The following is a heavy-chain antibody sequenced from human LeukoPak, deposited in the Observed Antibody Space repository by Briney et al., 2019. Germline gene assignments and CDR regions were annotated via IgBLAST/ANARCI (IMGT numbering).Heavy chain of an antibody. CDR2: ISPSADII. V-gene: IGHV3-11*04. CDR3: AKDRCSNGIGCYYYYMEV. D-gene: IGHD2-8*01. Sequence: GGSLRLSCAASGFTFSDAYMSWIRQAPGRGLEWVSYISPSADIIHYADSVKGRFRISRDNSNNILYLQMNSLRTEDTAVYYCAKDRCSNGIGCYYYYMEVWGKGTTVTVSS. J-gene: IGHJ6*03. CDR1: GFTFSDAY.